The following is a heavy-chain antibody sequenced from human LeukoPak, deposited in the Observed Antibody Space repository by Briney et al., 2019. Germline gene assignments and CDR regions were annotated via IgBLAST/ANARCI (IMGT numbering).Heavy chain of an antibody. J-gene: IGHJ3*02. CDR2: ISGGGGST. CDR1: GFTFSSYA. V-gene: IGHV3-23*01. D-gene: IGHD3-22*01. Sequence: GGSLRLSCAASGFTFSSYAMSWVRQAPGKGLEWASAISGGGGSTYYADSVKGRFTISRDNSKNTLYLQMNSLRAEDTAVYYCAKSLSSGYTSDAFDIWGQGTMVTVSS. CDR3: AKSLSSGYTSDAFDI.